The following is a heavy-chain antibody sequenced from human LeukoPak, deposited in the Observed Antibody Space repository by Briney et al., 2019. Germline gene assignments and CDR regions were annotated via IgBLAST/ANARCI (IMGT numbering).Heavy chain of an antibody. J-gene: IGHJ4*02. Sequence: PSETLSLTCTVSGGSISSGSYYWSWIRQPAGKGLEWIGHIYTSGSTNYNPSLKSRVTISVDTSKNQFSLKLSSVTAADTAVYYCARRTTVTTYDYWGQGTLVTVSS. CDR3: ARRTTVTTYDY. CDR2: IYTSGST. CDR1: GGSISSGSYY. D-gene: IGHD4-17*01. V-gene: IGHV4-61*09.